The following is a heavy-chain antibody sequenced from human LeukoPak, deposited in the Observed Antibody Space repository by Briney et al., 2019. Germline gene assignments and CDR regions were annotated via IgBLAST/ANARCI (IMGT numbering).Heavy chain of an antibody. CDR1: GGTFSSYA. Sequence: ASVKVSCKASGGTFSSYAISWVRQATGQGLEWMGWMNPNSGNTGYAQKFQGRVTMTRNTSISTAYMELSSLRSEDTAVYYCARAWGYCSGGSCYGREYYFDYWGQGTLVTVSS. V-gene: IGHV1-8*02. J-gene: IGHJ4*02. CDR2: MNPNSGNT. D-gene: IGHD2-15*01. CDR3: ARAWGYCSGGSCYGREYYFDY.